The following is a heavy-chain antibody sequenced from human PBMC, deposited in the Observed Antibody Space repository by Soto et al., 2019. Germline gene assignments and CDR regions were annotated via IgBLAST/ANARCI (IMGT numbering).Heavy chain of an antibody. CDR1: GFTFSNAW. V-gene: IGHV3-15*01. CDR2: IKSKTDGGTT. J-gene: IGHJ6*02. Sequence: PGGSLRLSCAASGFTFSNAWMSWVRQAPGKGLEWVGRIKSKTDGGTTDYAAPVKGRFTISRDDSKNTLYLQMNSLKTEDTAVYYCTTFIFQLLLGSVGMDVWGQGTTVTVSS. CDR3: TTFIFQLLLGSVGMDV. D-gene: IGHD2-2*01.